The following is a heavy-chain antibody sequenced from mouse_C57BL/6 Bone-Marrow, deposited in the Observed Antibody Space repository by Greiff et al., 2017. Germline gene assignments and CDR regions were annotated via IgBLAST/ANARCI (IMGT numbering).Heavy chain of an antibody. CDR1: GYSITSGYY. J-gene: IGHJ4*01. Sequence: EVKLQESGPGLVKPSQSLSLTCSVTGYSITSGYYWNWIRQFPGNKLEWMGYISYDGSNNYNPSLKNRISITRDTSKNQFFLKLNSVTTEDTATYYCALYGNYAMDYWGQGTSVTVSS. D-gene: IGHD2-1*01. V-gene: IGHV3-6*01. CDR2: ISYDGSN. CDR3: ALYGNYAMDY.